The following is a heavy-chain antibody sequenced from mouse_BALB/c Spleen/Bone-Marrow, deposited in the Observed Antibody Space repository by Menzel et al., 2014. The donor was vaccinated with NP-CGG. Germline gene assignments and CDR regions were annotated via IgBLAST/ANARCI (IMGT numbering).Heavy chain of an antibody. Sequence: QVQLQQPGAELMKPGASVKISCKATGYTFSNYWMEWVKQRPGHGLEWIGEILPGSGSTNYNEKFTGKATFTADTSSNTAYLQLSSLTSADSAVYYCASRDYFDYWGQGTTLTVSS. V-gene: IGHV1-9*01. J-gene: IGHJ2*01. CDR3: ASRDYFDY. CDR1: GYTFSNYW. CDR2: ILPGSGST.